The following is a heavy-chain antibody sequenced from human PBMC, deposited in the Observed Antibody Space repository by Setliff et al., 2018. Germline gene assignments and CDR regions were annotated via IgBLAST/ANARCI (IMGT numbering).Heavy chain of an antibody. CDR2: TSSGSNSI. Sequence: PGESLTLSCAASGFTFSIYSMNWVRQAPGKGLEWISYTSSGSNSIYYADSVMGRFTISRDNDRNFLYLQMNRLRPEDTAVYYCAKSGGDHCCPLYHHYYMDVWGTGTTVTVSS. CDR3: AKSGGDHCCPLYHHYYMDV. CDR1: GFTFSIYS. J-gene: IGHJ6*03. D-gene: IGHD2-21*02. V-gene: IGHV3-48*01.